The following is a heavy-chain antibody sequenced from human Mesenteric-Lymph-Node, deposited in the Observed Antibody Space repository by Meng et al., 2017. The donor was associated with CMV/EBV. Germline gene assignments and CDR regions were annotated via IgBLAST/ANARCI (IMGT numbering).Heavy chain of an antibody. D-gene: IGHD1-26*01. J-gene: IGHJ4*02. V-gene: IGHV3-11*04. Sequence: GESLKISCAASGFTFSDYYMSWIRQAPGKGLEWVSYISSSGSTIFYADSVNARFTTSRDNAKNSLYLQMNSLRAEDTAVYYCAIRGSYYYFDYWGQGTLVTVSS. CDR3: AIRGSYYYFDY. CDR2: ISSSGSTI. CDR1: GFTFSDYY.